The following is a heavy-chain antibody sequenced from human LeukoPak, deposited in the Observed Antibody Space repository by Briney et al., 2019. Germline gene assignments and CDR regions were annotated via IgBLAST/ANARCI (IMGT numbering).Heavy chain of an antibody. CDR1: GYSFTSHY. D-gene: IGHD3-16*02. CDR2: INPSGSST. CDR3: ARDNSVGDIAWWFDP. J-gene: IGHJ5*02. Sequence: ASVTVSCKASGYSFTSHYMHWVRQAPGQGLGWMGLINPSGSSTLYAQKFQGRVTMTRDMSTTTDYMELSSLRSEDTAVYYCARDNSVGDIAWWFDPWGQGTLVTVSS. V-gene: IGHV1-46*01.